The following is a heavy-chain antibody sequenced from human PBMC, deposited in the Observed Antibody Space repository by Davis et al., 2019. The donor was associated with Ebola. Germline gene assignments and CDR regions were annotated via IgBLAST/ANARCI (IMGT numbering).Heavy chain of an antibody. J-gene: IGHJ5*02. V-gene: IGHV3-73*01. Sequence: GESLKISCAASGFTFSGSAMHWVRQASGKGLEWVGRIRSKANSYATAYAASVKGRFTISRDDSKNTAYLQMNSPRAEDTAVYYCARSNWNFPCWFDPWGQGTLVTVSS. CDR2: IRSKANSYAT. CDR3: ARSNWNFPCWFDP. D-gene: IGHD1-7*01. CDR1: GFTFSGSA.